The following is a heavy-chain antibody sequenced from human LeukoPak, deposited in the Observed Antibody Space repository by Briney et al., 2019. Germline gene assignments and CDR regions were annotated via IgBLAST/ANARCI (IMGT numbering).Heavy chain of an antibody. CDR2: INHSGST. Sequence: SETLSLTCAVYGGSFSGYYWSWIRQPPGKGLEWIGEINHSGSTNYNPSLKSRVTISVDTSKDQFSLKLSSVTAADTAVYYCARGKMYYYGSGSYLGNWFDPWGQGTLVTVSS. CDR1: GGSFSGYY. CDR3: ARGKMYYYGSGSYLGNWFDP. D-gene: IGHD3-10*01. V-gene: IGHV4-34*01. J-gene: IGHJ5*02.